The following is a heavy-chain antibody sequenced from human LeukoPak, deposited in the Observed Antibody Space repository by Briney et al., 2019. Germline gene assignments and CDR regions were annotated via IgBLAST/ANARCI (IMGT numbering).Heavy chain of an antibody. Sequence: SETLSLTCAVYGGSFSGYYWSWIRQPPGKGLEWIGEINHSGSTNYNPSLKSRVTISVDTSKNQFSLKLSSVTAADTAVYYCARDRRDQYYYGSGSYRPFDYWGQGTLVTVSS. CDR3: ARDRRDQYYYGSGSYRPFDY. CDR2: INHSGST. D-gene: IGHD3-10*01. CDR1: GGSFSGYY. J-gene: IGHJ4*02. V-gene: IGHV4-34*01.